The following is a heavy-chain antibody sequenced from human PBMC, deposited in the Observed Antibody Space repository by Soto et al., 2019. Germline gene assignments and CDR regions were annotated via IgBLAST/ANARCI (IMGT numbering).Heavy chain of an antibody. CDR1: GGSISSGGYS. CDR3: ARAIGWFGELLGGYYFDY. V-gene: IGHV4-30-2*01. J-gene: IGHJ4*02. Sequence: QLQLQESGSGLVKPSQTLSLTCAVSGGSISSGGYSWSWIRQPPGKGLEWIGYIYHSGSTYYNPSLKSRVTTAVDRSNNQFSLKLSSVTAADTAVYYCARAIGWFGELLGGYYFDYWGPGTLVTVSS. CDR2: IYHSGST. D-gene: IGHD3-10*01.